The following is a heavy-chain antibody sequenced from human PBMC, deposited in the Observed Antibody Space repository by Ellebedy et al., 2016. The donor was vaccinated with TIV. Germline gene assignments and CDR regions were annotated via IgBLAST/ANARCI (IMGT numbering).Heavy chain of an antibody. CDR1: GFTLSRYW. CDR2: INTDGRTI. Sequence: PGGSLRLSCAASGFTLSRYWMHWVRQAPGKGLVWVSRINTDGRTIDYADSVKGRFTISRDNAKNTLYLQMNSQRVEDTAVYFCAKGRGGGSDSSAPRYYFDYWGLGTLVTVSS. J-gene: IGHJ4*02. D-gene: IGHD3-22*01. V-gene: IGHV3-74*01. CDR3: AKGRGGGSDSSAPRYYFDY.